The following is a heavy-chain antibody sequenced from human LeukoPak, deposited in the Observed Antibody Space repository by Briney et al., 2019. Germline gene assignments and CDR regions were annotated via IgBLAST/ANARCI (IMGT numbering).Heavy chain of an antibody. J-gene: IGHJ6*02. V-gene: IGHV4-30-2*01. CDR1: GGSISSGGYS. CDR3: ARLVGAPPYYYYGMDV. D-gene: IGHD1-26*01. Sequence: KSSETLSLTCAVSGGSISSGGYSWSWIRQPPGKGLEWIGYIYHSGSTYYNPSLKSRVTISVDRSKNQFSLKLSSATAADTAVYYCARLVGAPPYYYYGMDVWGQGTTVTVSS. CDR2: IYHSGST.